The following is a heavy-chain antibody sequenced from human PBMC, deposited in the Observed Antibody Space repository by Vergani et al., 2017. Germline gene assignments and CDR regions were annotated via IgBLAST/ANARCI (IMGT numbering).Heavy chain of an antibody. CDR1: GFTFSSYS. J-gene: IGHJ5*02. Sequence: VQLVESGGGVVQPGRSLRLSCAASGFTFSSYSINWVRQAPGKGLEWVSSISSSSSYIYYADSVKGRFTIYRDNARNALYLQMNSLRAEDTAVYYCANSGVIVARRSGFDTCGQGTLVTVSS. CDR3: ANSGVIVARRSGFDT. D-gene: IGHD5-12*01. CDR2: ISSSSSYI. V-gene: IGHV3-21*04.